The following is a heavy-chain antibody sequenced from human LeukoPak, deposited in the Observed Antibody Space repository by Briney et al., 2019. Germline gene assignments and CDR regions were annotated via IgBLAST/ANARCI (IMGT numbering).Heavy chain of an antibody. CDR3: ASTYSYSFAVDY. V-gene: IGHV4-59*01. D-gene: IGHD5-18*01. J-gene: IGHJ4*02. CDR2: IYYSGST. CDR1: GGSISSYY. Sequence: PSETLSLTCTVSGGSISSYYWSWIRQPPGKGLEWIGYIYYSGSTNYNPSLKSRVTISVDTSKNQFSLKLSSVTAADTAVYYCASTYSYSFAVDYWGQGTLVTGFS.